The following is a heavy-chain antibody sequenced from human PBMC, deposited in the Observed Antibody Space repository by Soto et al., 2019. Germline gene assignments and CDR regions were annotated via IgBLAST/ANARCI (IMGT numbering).Heavy chain of an antibody. CDR1: GGSISSSSYY. CDR3: AMSLWFGNTPNWFDP. J-gene: IGHJ5*02. Sequence: SETPSLTCTVSGGSISSSSYYWGWIRQSPGKGLEWIASIYYSGHTYYNPSLKSRVTISVDTSKNQFSLKLSSVTAADTAVYYCAMSLWFGNTPNWFDPWGQGTLVT. CDR2: IYYSGHT. V-gene: IGHV4-39*05. D-gene: IGHD3-10*01.